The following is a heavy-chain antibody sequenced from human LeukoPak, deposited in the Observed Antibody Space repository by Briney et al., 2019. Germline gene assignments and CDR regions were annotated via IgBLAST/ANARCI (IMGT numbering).Heavy chain of an antibody. D-gene: IGHD3-9*01. Sequence: PSETLSLTCTVSGGSINNSYWSWIRQPPGKGLEWIGYIYYSGNTNYNPSLKSRVTISIDTSKNQFSLKLSSVTAADTAVYYCARGGRYFDWFYYYYGMDVWGQGTTVTVSS. CDR1: GGSINNSY. CDR3: ARGGRYFDWFYYYYGMDV. CDR2: IYYSGNT. V-gene: IGHV4-59*01. J-gene: IGHJ6*02.